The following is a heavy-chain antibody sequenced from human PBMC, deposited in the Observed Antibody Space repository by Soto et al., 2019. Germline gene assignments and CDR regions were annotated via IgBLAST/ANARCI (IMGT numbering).Heavy chain of an antibody. CDR1: GYTFTIYG. D-gene: IGHD6-6*01. Sequence: ASVKVSCKASGYTFTIYGISGVGQAPGQGLEWMGWISAYNGNTNYAQKLQGRVTMTTDTSTSTAYMELRSLRSDDTAVYYCARVELGSSSNYWGQGTLVTVSS. CDR3: ARVELGSSSNY. V-gene: IGHV1-18*01. CDR2: ISAYNGNT. J-gene: IGHJ4*02.